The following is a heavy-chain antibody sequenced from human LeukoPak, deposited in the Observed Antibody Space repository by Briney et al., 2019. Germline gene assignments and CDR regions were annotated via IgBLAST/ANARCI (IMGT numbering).Heavy chain of an antibody. J-gene: IGHJ4*02. CDR3: ARKRPFDL. D-gene: IGHD3-9*01. CDR1: GDSVSRYY. Sequence: SETLSLTCSVSGDSVSRYYWSWIRQPPGKRLEWIGCIYYSESATYNPSLKSRVTISLDTSKNQFFLKLSSVTAADTAVYYCARKRPFDLWGQGTLVTVSS. V-gene: IGHV4-59*02. CDR2: IYYSESA.